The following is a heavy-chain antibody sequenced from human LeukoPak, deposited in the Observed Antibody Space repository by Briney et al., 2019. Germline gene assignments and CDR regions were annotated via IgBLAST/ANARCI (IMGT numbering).Heavy chain of an antibody. J-gene: IGHJ4*02. V-gene: IGHV3-30*04. CDR1: GFTFSSYA. CDR3: ARSIVVVPAVDDY. D-gene: IGHD2-2*01. CDR2: ISYDGSNK. Sequence: GSLRLSCAASGFTFSSYAMHWVRPAPGKGLEWVAVISYDGSNKYYADSVKGRFTISRDNSKNTLYLLMNSLRAEDTAVYYCARSIVVVPAVDDYWGQGTLVTVSS.